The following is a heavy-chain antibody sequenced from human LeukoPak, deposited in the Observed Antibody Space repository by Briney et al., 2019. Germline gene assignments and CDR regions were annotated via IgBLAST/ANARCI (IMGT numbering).Heavy chain of an antibody. Sequence: ASVKVSCKASGYTFTSYGISWVRQAPGQGLEWMGWISAYNGNTNYAQKLQGRVTMTTDTSTSTAYMELRGLRSDDTAVYYCARDREGEDWFDPWGQGTLVTVSS. D-gene: IGHD2-21*01. CDR1: GYTFTSYG. J-gene: IGHJ5*02. CDR3: ARDREGEDWFDP. V-gene: IGHV1-18*01. CDR2: ISAYNGNT.